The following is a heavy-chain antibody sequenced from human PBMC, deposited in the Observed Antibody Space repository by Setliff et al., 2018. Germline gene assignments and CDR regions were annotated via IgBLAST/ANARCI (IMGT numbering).Heavy chain of an antibody. Sequence: GASVKVSCKASGYTFTSYGISWVRQAPGQGLEWMGWISAYNGNTNYAQKLQGRVTMTTDTSTSTAYMELRSLRSDDTAVYYCARVPQRWLQLISSFIYFEGAFDIWGQGTMVTVSS. V-gene: IGHV1-18*01. CDR2: ISAYNGNT. D-gene: IGHD5-12*01. CDR3: ARVPQRWLQLISSFIYFEGAFDI. CDR1: GYTFTSYG. J-gene: IGHJ3*02.